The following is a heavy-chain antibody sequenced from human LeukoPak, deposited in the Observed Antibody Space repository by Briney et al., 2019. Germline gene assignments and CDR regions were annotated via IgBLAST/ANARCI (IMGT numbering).Heavy chain of an antibody. D-gene: IGHD5-24*01. CDR3: ARDTVRDGYNNFDY. Sequence: GGSLRLSCAASGFTFSSYGMPWVRQAPGKGLEWVAVIWYDGSNKYYADSVKGRFTISRDNSKNTLYLQMNSLRAEDTAVYYCARDTVRDGYNNFDYWGQGTLVTVSS. CDR2: IWYDGSNK. V-gene: IGHV3-33*01. CDR1: GFTFSSYG. J-gene: IGHJ4*02.